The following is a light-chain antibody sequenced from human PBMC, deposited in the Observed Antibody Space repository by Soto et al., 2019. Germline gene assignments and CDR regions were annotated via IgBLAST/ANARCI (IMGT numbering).Light chain of an antibody. CDR3: QQYNSYSPT. CDR1: QTISSW. V-gene: IGKV1-5*03. Sequence: DIQMTQSPSTLSASVGDRVTITCRASQTISSWLAWYQQKPGKAPKVLIYKASSLESGVPSRLSGSGSGTEFTLTISSLQPDDFATDYCQQYNSYSPTFGQGTKVEIK. CDR2: KAS. J-gene: IGKJ1*01.